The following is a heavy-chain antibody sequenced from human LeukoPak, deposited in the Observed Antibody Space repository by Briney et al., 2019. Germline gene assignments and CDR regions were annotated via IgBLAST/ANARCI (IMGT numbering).Heavy chain of an antibody. CDR3: VRVGYSSGWRAPDFDY. J-gene: IGHJ4*02. CDR1: GFTFNTYG. D-gene: IGHD6-19*01. CDR2: ITSSSIYI. Sequence: GTLRLSCAASGFTFNTYGMNWVRQAPGKGLEWVSSITSSSIYIYYADSVKGRFTISRDNAKNSLYLQMNSLRADDTAAYYCVRVGYSSGWRAPDFDYWGQGTLVTVSS. V-gene: IGHV3-21*01.